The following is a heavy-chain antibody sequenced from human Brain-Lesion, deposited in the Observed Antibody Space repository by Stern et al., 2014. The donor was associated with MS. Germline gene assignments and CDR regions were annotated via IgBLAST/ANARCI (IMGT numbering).Heavy chain of an antibody. D-gene: IGHD5-18*01. Sequence: QVQLVQSGPGLVKPSQTLSLTCTVSGGSISSGRVYWGRLRPPVGMGLVGIGRIHPSGGASYTPSSERRVIIFTDTATKQTLSVLTSATAADTAIYYCASGYRIFDYWGQGILVTVSS. CDR3: ASGYRIFDY. CDR2: IHPSGGA. J-gene: IGHJ4*02. V-gene: IGHV4-61*02. CDR1: GGSISSGRVY.